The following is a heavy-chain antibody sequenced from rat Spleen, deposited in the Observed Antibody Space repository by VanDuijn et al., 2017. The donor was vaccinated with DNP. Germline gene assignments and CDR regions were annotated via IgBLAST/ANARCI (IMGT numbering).Heavy chain of an antibody. CDR3: AKGPNYGGYSDFFDY. CDR1: GFNFNDYW. Sequence: EVKLVESGGGLVQPGRSLKLSCAASGFNFNDYWMGWVRQAPGKGLEWIGEINKDSSTIDYNPSLKDKFTISRDNAQNTLYLKMNKLGSEETAIYHCAKGPNYGGYSDFFDYWGQGVMVTVSS. V-gene: IGHV4-2*01. J-gene: IGHJ2*01. CDR2: INKDSSTI. D-gene: IGHD1-11*01.